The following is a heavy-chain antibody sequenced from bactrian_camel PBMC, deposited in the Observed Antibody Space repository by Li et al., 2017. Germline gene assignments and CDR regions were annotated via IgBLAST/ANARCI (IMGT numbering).Heavy chain of an antibody. J-gene: IGHJ4*01. V-gene: IGHV3S68*01. D-gene: IGHD4*01. CDR2: IDSTGTI. CDR1: YSSSS. Sequence: HVQLVESGGGSVQAGGSLKLSCAPTYSSSSMGWFRRAPGKEREGVAGIDSTGTITYAESVKGRFTISQDNAKNTLYLQMNSLRVQDTAVYYCGADRTKNLETMIFGLVYSGPGTQVTVS. CDR3: GADRTKNLETMIFGLVY.